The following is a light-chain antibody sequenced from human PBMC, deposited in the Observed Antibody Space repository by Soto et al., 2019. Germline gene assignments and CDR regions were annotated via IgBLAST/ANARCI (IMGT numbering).Light chain of an antibody. V-gene: IGLV2-14*01. CDR3: SSYTRSATPLV. Sequence: LTQPASVSGSPGQSITISCTGTSIDVGAYNYVSWYQQHPGKAPKLVIFEVSNRPSGVSDRFSGSKSGNTASLTISGLQAEDEAEYFCSSYTRSATPLVFGTGTKVTVL. J-gene: IGLJ1*01. CDR2: EVS. CDR1: SIDVGAYNY.